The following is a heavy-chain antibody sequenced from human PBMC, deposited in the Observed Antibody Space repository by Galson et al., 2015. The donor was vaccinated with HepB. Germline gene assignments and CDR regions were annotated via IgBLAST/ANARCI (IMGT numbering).Heavy chain of an antibody. Sequence: SLRLSCAASGFAFSRYAMTWVRQAPGKGLEWNSSITCNGGRTFYTNSVKGRFTISRDSSWNTVDLQLSSLRPEDTAVYYCAKDGLMLPNNPYQLHFWRQETLFSVSS. J-gene: IGHJ4*02. CDR3: AKDGLMLPNNPYQLHF. CDR1: GFAFSRYA. V-gene: IGHV3-23*01. D-gene: IGHD3-3*02. CDR2: ITCNGGRT.